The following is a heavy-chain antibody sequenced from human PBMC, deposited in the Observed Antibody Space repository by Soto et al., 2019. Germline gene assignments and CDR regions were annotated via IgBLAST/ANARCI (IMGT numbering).Heavy chain of an antibody. V-gene: IGHV1-18*01. Sequence: QVKLVQSGTEVKKPGASIKVSCKASGYSFATSGMSWVRQAPGQGLEWMGWISAYNGNTNFDQNFQDRVTMTTDSPPSTAYLEVRNLTSDDTDVYYCARAGQYYDASGYANWGQGTLVTVSS. CDR1: GYSFATSG. D-gene: IGHD3-22*01. CDR3: ARAGQYYDASGYAN. J-gene: IGHJ4*02. CDR2: ISAYNGNT.